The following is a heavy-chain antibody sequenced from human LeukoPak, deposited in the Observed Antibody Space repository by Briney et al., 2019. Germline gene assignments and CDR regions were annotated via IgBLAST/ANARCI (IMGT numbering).Heavy chain of an antibody. D-gene: IGHD5-18*01. CDR3: ARSSTFLGYSYGTFDC. CDR1: GGSISSSSYY. J-gene: IGHJ4*02. CDR2: IYYSGST. Sequence: SETLSLTCTVSGGSISSSSYYWGWIRQSPGKGLEWIGSIYYSGSTYYNPSLKSRVTISVDTSKNQFSLKLSSVTAADTAVYYCARSSTFLGYSYGTFDCWGQGTLVTVSS. V-gene: IGHV4-39*07.